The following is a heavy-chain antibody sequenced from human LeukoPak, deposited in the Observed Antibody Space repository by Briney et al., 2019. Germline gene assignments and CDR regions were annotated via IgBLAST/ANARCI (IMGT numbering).Heavy chain of an antibody. Sequence: PSETLSLTCTVSGGSISSYYWSWIRQPAGKGLEWIGRIYTSGSTNYNPSLKSRVTMSVDTSKNQFSLKLSSVTAADTAVYYCARMYSSSWYERVGGYWFDPWGQGTLVTVSS. CDR3: ARMYSSSWYERVGGYWFDP. CDR1: GGSISSYY. CDR2: IYTSGST. D-gene: IGHD6-13*01. J-gene: IGHJ5*02. V-gene: IGHV4-4*07.